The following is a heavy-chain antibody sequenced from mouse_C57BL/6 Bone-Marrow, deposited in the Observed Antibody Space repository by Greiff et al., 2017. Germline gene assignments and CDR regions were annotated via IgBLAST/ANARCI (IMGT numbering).Heavy chain of an antibody. CDR1: GYTFTNYW. CDR2: IYPGGGYT. V-gene: IGHV1-63*01. J-gene: IGHJ2*01. Sequence: VKLMESGAELVRPGTSVKMSCKASGYTFTNYWIGWAKQRPGHGLEWIGYIYPGGGYTNYNAKFKGKATLTADNSSTTAYMQFSSLTSEDSAIYDCASGDYYVDYWGQGTTLTVAS. CDR3: ASGDYYVDY.